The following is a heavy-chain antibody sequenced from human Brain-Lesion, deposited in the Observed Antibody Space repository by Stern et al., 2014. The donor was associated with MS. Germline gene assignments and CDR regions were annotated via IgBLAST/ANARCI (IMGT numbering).Heavy chain of an antibody. Sequence: EVQLEESGGDLVQPGRSLRLSCAAFGFTFDDFAMPWVRQAPGKGLEWVAGISWNSGTIGYADSVKGRFTTSRDNAYSSLYLQMNSLRPEDTALYDCARDITGSSAYFAYWGQGTLVTVSS. V-gene: IGHV3-9*01. J-gene: IGHJ4*02. D-gene: IGHD1-14*01. CDR1: GFTFDDFA. CDR2: ISWNSGTI. CDR3: ARDITGSSAYFAY.